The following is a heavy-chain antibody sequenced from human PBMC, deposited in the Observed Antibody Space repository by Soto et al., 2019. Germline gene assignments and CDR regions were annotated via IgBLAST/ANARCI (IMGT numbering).Heavy chain of an antibody. J-gene: IGHJ5*02. CDR2: ISGSGGST. CDR1: GCTFSSYA. V-gene: IGHV3-23*01. Sequence: GGSLRLSCAASGCTFSSYAMSWVRQVPGKGLEWVSAISGSGGSTYYADSVKGRFTISRDNSKNTLYLQMNSLRAEDTFVYYCAKDPRTGPAAPFDPWGRGTLVTVSS. CDR3: AKDPRTGPAAPFDP. D-gene: IGHD2-2*01.